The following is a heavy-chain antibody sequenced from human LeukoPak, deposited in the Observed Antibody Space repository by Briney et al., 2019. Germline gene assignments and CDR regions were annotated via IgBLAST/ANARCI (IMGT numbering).Heavy chain of an antibody. V-gene: IGHV3-30-3*01. CDR3: ASNTPPTSGWYPGWFDP. CDR1: GFPSSSYA. J-gene: IGHJ5*02. D-gene: IGHD6-19*01. CDR2: ISYDGSNK. Sequence: GGPLSLSCPAPGFPSSSYARPWVRKPPGKGREGLAVISYDGSNKYYADSVKGRFTISRDNSKNTLYLQMNSLRAEDTAVYYCASNTPPTSGWYPGWFDPWGQGTLVTVSS.